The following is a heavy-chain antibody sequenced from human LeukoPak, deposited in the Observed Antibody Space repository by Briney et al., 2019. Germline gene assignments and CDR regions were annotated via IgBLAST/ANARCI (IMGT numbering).Heavy chain of an antibody. V-gene: IGHV4-59*12. CDR2: IYYSGST. CDR1: GGSISSYY. D-gene: IGHD6-19*01. Sequence: SETLSLTCTVSGGSISSYYWSWIRQPPGKGLEWIGYIYYSGSTNYNPSLKSRVTTSVDTSKNQFSLKLSSVTAADTAVYYCARDRRAVAGPGFDYWGQGTLVTVSS. J-gene: IGHJ4*02. CDR3: ARDRRAVAGPGFDY.